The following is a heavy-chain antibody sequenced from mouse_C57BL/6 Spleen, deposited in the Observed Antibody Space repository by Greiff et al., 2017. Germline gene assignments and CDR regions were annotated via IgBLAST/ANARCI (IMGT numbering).Heavy chain of an antibody. Sequence: EVKLVESGGGLVKPGGSLKLSCAASGFTFSSYAMSWVRQTPEKRLEWVATISDGGSYTYYPDNVKGRFTISRDNANNNLYLQMSHLKSEDTAMYYCARAYYSNYLYFDVWGTGTTVTVSS. CDR1: GFTFSSYA. D-gene: IGHD2-5*01. V-gene: IGHV5-4*03. J-gene: IGHJ1*03. CDR3: ARAYYSNYLYFDV. CDR2: ISDGGSYT.